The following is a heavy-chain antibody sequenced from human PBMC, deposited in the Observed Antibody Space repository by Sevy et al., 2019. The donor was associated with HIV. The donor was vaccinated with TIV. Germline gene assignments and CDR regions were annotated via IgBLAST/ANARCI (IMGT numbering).Heavy chain of an antibody. Sequence: GGSLRLSCAASGFTFSSYWMTWVRQAPGKGLEWVAKIKADGSETYSVDSVKGRFSISRDNAKNALYLQMNSLRAEDTAVYYCARGANNLYNWGQGTLVTVSS. D-gene: IGHD3-10*01. CDR1: GFTFSSYW. CDR2: IKADGSET. CDR3: ARGANNLYN. J-gene: IGHJ4*02. V-gene: IGHV3-7*01.